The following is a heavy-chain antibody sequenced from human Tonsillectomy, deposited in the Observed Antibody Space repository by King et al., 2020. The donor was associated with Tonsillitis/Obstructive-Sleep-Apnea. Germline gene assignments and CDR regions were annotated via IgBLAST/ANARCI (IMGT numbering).Heavy chain of an antibody. D-gene: IGHD3-10*01. CDR3: ARSLYYYGSGSYYTYYFDY. Sequence: QLQESGPGLVKPSETLSLTCTVSGGSVSSNSYYWNWIRQPPGKGLEWIGYSYYSGTTNYNPPLKSRVTISPDTSKNQFSLKLSSVTAADTAVYYCARSLYYYGSGSYYTYYFDYWGQGTLVTVSS. V-gene: IGHV4-61*01. CDR2: SYYSGTT. J-gene: IGHJ4*02. CDR1: GGSVSSNSYY.